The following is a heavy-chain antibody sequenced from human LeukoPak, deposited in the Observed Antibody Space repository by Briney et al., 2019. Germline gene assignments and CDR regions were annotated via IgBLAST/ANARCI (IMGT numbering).Heavy chain of an antibody. CDR2: IIPILGIA. V-gene: IGHV1-69*04. CDR1: GGTFSSYA. J-gene: IGHJ4*02. CDR3: AREVAVYDFWSDEGY. Sequence: GASVKVSCKASGGTFSSYAISWVRQAPGQGLEWMGRIIPILGIANYAQKFQGRVTITADKSTSTAYMELSSLRSEDTAVYYCAREVAVYDFWSDEGYWDQGTLVTVSS. D-gene: IGHD3-3*01.